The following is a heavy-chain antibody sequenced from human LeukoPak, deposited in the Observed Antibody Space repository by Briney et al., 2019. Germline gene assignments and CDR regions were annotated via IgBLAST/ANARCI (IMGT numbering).Heavy chain of an antibody. J-gene: IGHJ3*02. V-gene: IGHV1-46*03. CDR1: GYTFTSYY. CDR2: INPSGGST. D-gene: IGHD5-12*01. CDR3: ANSGHDLAFDI. Sequence: ASVKVSCKASGYTFTSYYMHWVRQAPGQGLEWMGIINPSGGSTSYAQKFQGRVTMTRDTSTSTVYMELSSLRSEDTAVYYCANSGHDLAFDIWGQGTMVTVSS.